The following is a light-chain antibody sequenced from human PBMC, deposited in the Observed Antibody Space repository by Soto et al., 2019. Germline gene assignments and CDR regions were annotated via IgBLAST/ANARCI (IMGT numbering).Light chain of an antibody. CDR2: DAS. Sequence: QVTKSASTLSASVGARVTITCRASQSISSWLAWYQQKPGKAPKLLIYDASSLESGVPSRFSGSGSGTEFTLTISSLQPDDFATYYCQQYNSYSQTFGQGTKVDI. CDR3: QQYNSYSQT. V-gene: IGKV1-5*01. CDR1: QSISSW. J-gene: IGKJ1*01.